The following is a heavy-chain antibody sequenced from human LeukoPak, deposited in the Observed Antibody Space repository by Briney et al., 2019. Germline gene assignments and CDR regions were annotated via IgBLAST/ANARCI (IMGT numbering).Heavy chain of an antibody. V-gene: IGHV4-38-2*02. D-gene: IGHD3-3*01. CDR2: IYHSGST. J-gene: IGHJ3*02. Sequence: ASETLSLTCTVSGYSISSGYYWGWIRQPPGKGLEWIGSIYHSGSTYYNPSLKSRVTISVDTSKNQFSLKLSSVTAADTAVYYCARGPHYDFWSGYPIWGQGTMVTVSS. CDR1: GYSISSGYY. CDR3: ARGPHYDFWSGYPI.